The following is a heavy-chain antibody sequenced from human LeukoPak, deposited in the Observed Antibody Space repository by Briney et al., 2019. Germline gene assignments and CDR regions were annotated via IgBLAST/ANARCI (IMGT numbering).Heavy chain of an antibody. CDR1: GFTFSDYY. D-gene: IGHD3-22*01. CDR3: ARVLESSYDPHAFDI. Sequence: GGSLRLSCAASGFTFSDYYMSWIRQAPGKGLEWVSYISSSGSTIYYADSVKGRFTISRDNAKNSPYLQMNSLRAEDTAVYYCARVLESSYDPHAFDIWGQGTMVTVSS. CDR2: ISSSGSTI. V-gene: IGHV3-11*04. J-gene: IGHJ3*02.